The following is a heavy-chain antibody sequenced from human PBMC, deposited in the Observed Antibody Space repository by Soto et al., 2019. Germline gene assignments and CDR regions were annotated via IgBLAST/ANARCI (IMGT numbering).Heavy chain of an antibody. V-gene: IGHV1-46*01. CDR3: ARDQQKYNPSFYHYYAMGL. CDR1: GYPFTYYH. Sequence: ASVKVSCKASGYPFTYYHVHWVRQAPGQGLEWMGIINPNGGDTTYAQKFQGRVTMTRDTSTSTVYMEVSSLRSEDTALYYCARDQQKYNPSFYHYYAMGLWGQGTTVTVSS. J-gene: IGHJ6*02. D-gene: IGHD1-20*01. CDR2: INPNGGDT.